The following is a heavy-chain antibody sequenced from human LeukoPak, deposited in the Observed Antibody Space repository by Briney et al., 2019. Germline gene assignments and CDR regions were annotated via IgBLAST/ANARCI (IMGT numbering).Heavy chain of an antibody. V-gene: IGHV3-74*01. CDR1: GFTVSSNY. CDR2: INSDGSST. CDR3: ARVGYDFWSGYPSRNYYYYMDV. J-gene: IGHJ6*03. Sequence: GGSLRLSCAASGFTVSSNYMSWVRQAPGKGLEWVSRINSDGSSTSYADSVKGRFTISRDNAKNTLYLQMNSLRAEDTAVYYCARVGYDFWSGYPSRNYYYYMDVWGKGTTVTVSS. D-gene: IGHD3-3*01.